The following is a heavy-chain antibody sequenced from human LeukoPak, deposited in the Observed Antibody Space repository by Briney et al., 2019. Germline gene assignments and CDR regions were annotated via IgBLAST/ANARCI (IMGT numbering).Heavy chain of an antibody. J-gene: IGHJ4*02. Sequence: ASVKVSCKASGYTFTGYYMHWVRQAPGQGLEWMGRINPNSGGTNYAQKFQGRVTMTRDTSITTAYMELSSLRSDDTAVYYCASWDWNPNYYFDYWGQGTLVTVSS. D-gene: IGHD1-1*01. V-gene: IGHV1-2*06. CDR3: ASWDWNPNYYFDY. CDR1: GYTFTGYY. CDR2: INPNSGGT.